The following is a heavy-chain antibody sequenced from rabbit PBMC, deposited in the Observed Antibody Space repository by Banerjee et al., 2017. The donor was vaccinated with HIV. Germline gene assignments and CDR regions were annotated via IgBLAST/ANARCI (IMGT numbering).Heavy chain of an antibody. J-gene: IGHJ6*01. CDR1: GFSFSSSYW. D-gene: IGHD3-3*01. Sequence: QSLEESGGDLVKPGASLTLTCTASGFSFSSSYWICWVRQAPGKGLEWIACIHAGSSGSTYYASWAKGRITISKTSSTTVTLQMTSLTAADTATYFCARDKTSGGALYLKLWGPGTLVTVS. CDR2: IHAGSSGST. CDR3: ARDKTSGGALYLKL. V-gene: IGHV1S40*01.